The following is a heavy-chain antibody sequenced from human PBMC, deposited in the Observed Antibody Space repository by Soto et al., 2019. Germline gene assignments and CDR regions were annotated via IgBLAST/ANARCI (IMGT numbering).Heavy chain of an antibody. CDR3: ARSARYYDSSGSIDY. Sequence: GSLRLSCAASGFTFSSYDMHWVRQATGKGLEWVSAIGTAGDTYYPGSVKGRFTISRENAKNSLYLQMNSLRAGDTAVYYCARSARYYDSSGSIDYWGQGTLVTVSS. CDR1: GFTFSSYD. V-gene: IGHV3-13*04. D-gene: IGHD3-22*01. CDR2: IGTAGDT. J-gene: IGHJ4*02.